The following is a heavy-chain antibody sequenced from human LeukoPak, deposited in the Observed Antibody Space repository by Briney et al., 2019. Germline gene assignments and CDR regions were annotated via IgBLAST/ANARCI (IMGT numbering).Heavy chain of an antibody. D-gene: IGHD1-14*01. J-gene: IGHJ4*02. Sequence: PGGSLRLSCAASGFTFDDYAMHWVRQAPGKGLEWVSLISGDGGSTFHTDSLQGRFSISRDNSKNSLYLQMNSLRAEDTAVYYCARGNRVFDYWGQGTLVTVSS. V-gene: IGHV3-43*02. CDR1: GFTFDDYA. CDR3: ARGNRVFDY. CDR2: ISGDGGST.